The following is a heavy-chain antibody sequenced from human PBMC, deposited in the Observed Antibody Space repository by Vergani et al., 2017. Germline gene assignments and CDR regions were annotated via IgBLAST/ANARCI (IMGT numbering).Heavy chain of an antibody. CDR3: ARGVGEAEGCDL. CDR1: GGSNSSYY. CDR2: ISSSGSTI. D-gene: IGHD1-26*01. V-gene: IGHV3-11*01. Sequence: QVQLQESGPGLVKPSETLSLTCTVSGGSNSSYYMSWIRQAPGKGLEWVSYISSSGSTIYYADSVKGRFTISRDNAKNSLYRQMNSLRAEDTAVYYCARGVGEAEGCDLWGRGTLVTVSS. J-gene: IGHJ2*01.